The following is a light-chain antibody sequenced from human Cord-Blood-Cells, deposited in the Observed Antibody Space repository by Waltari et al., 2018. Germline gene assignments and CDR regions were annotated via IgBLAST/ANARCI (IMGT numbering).Light chain of an antibody. CDR2: EGS. V-gene: IGLV2-23*01. CDR3: CSYAGSSTVV. J-gene: IGLJ2*01. CDR1: SSDVGSYNL. Sequence: QSALTQPASVSGSPGQSITISCTGTSSDVGSYNLVSWYHQHPGKAPKLRIYEGSKRPSGVSNRFSGSKYGNTASVTISGLHAEDEADYYCCSYAGSSTVVFGGGTKLTVL.